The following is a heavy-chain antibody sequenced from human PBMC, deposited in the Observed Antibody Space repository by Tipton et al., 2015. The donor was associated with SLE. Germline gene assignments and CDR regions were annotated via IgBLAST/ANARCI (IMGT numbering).Heavy chain of an antibody. CDR1: GGSISSHY. Sequence: TLSLTCTVSGGSISSHYWSWIRQPPGKGLECIGYIYYSGSTNYNPSLKCRVTISVDTSKNQFSLKLSSVTAADTAVYYCARGMAHFDYWGQGTLVTVSS. CDR2: IYYSGST. CDR3: ARGMAHFDY. V-gene: IGHV4-59*11. D-gene: IGHD2-8*01. J-gene: IGHJ4*02.